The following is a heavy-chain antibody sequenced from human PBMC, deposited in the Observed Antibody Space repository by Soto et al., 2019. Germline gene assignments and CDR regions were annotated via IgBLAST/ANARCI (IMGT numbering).Heavy chain of an antibody. V-gene: IGHV3-23*01. J-gene: IGHJ6*03. D-gene: IGHD3-9*01. CDR2: ISGSGGST. CDR3: AKSDVEDILTGYYTPYYYYYMDV. CDR1: GFTFSSYA. Sequence: PGGSLRLSCAASGFTFSSYAMSWVRQAPGKGLEWVSAISGSGGSTYYADSVKGRFTISRDNSKNTLYLQMNSLRAEDTAVYYCAKSDVEDILTGYYTPYYYYYMDVWGKGTTVTVSS.